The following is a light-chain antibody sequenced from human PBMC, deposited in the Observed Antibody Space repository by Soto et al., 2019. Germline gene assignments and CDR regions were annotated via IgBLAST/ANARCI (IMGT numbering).Light chain of an antibody. V-gene: IGKV1-9*01. J-gene: IGKJ2*01. Sequence: IQLTQSPSSLSASVGDRVTITCWASLAISSYLAWYQQKPGKAPKLLIYAASTLQSGVPSRFSGSGSGTDFTLTISSLQPEDFATYYCQQVNSFPYTFGQGTTLEIK. CDR2: AAS. CDR3: QQVNSFPYT. CDR1: LAISSY.